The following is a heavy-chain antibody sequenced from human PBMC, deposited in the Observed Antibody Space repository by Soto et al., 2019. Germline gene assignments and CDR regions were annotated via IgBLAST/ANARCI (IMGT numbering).Heavy chain of an antibody. V-gene: IGHV1-69*02. Sequence: ASVKVSCKASGGTFSSYTISWVRQAPGQGLEWMGRIIPILGIANYAQKFQGRVTITADKSTSTAYMELSSLRSEDTAVYYCARAPISYDYGDYVTTDLDYWGQGTLVTVSS. CDR3: ARAPISYDYGDYVTTDLDY. CDR1: GGTFSSYT. D-gene: IGHD4-17*01. J-gene: IGHJ4*02. CDR2: IIPILGIA.